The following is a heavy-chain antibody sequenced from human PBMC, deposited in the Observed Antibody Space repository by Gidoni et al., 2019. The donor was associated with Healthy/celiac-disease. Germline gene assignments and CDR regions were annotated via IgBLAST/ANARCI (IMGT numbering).Heavy chain of an antibody. CDR1: GRSFSGYY. CDR2: INHSGST. V-gene: IGHV4-34*01. Sequence: QVQLQQWGAGLLKPSETLSLTCAVYGRSFSGYYWSWIRQPPGKGLEWIGEINHSGSTNYNPSLKSRVTISVDTSKNQFSLKLSSVTAADTAVYYCARVGQLWFPFDYWGQGTLVTVSS. D-gene: IGHD5-18*01. CDR3: ARVGQLWFPFDY. J-gene: IGHJ4*02.